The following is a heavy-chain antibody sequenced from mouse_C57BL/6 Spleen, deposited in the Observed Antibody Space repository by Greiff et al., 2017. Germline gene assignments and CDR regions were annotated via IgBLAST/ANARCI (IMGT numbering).Heavy chain of an antibody. V-gene: IGHV1-9*01. CDR2: ILPGSGST. D-gene: IGHD1-1*01. CDR1: GYTFTGDW. CDR3: ARSAGKEGYYALDY. Sequence: QVQLQQSGAELMKPGASVKFSCKATGYTFTGDWIDWVKQRPGHGLEWIGEILPGSGSTNYNEKFKGKATFTADTSSNTAYLQLSSLTSEDSAIYNCARSAGKEGYYALDYWGQGTTVTVAS. J-gene: IGHJ4*01.